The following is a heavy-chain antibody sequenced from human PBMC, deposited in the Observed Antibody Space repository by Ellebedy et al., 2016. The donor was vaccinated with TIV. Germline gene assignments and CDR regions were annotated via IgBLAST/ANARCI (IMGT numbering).Heavy chain of an antibody. CDR3: ARDRITIFGVVEVPRIDY. V-gene: IGHV3-48*02. CDR2: ISSSSSTI. CDR1: GFTFSSYS. Sequence: GGSLRLSXAASGFTFSSYSMNWVRQAPGKGLEWVSYISSSSSTIYYADSVKGRFTISRDNAKNSLYLQMNSLRDEDTAMYYCARDRITIFGVVEVPRIDYWGQGTLVTVSS. J-gene: IGHJ4*02. D-gene: IGHD3-3*01.